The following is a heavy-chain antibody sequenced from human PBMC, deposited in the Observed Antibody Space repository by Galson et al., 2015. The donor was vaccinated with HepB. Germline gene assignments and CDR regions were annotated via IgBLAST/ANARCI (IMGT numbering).Heavy chain of an antibody. CDR2: IKEDGSEK. J-gene: IGHJ4*02. CDR3: ARDPGGEYFDY. V-gene: IGHV3-7*01. Sequence: SPRLSCAASGFTFRSYWMSWVRQAPGKGLEWVATIKEDGSEKYYVDTVKGRFTVSRDNAKNSLSLQMNSLRAEDTAVYDCARDPGGEYFDYWGQGTLVTVSS. CDR1: GFTFRSYW. D-gene: IGHD6-25*01.